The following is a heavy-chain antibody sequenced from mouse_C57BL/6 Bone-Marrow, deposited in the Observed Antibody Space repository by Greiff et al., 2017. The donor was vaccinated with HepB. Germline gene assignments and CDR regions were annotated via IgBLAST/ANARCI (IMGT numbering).Heavy chain of an antibody. J-gene: IGHJ3*01. Sequence: EVKLMESGAELVRPGASVKLSCTASGFNIKDDYMHWVKQRPEQGLEWIGWIDPENGDTEYASKFQGKATITADTSSNTAYLQLSSLTSEDTAVYYCHCDVRVPWFAYWGQGTLVTVSA. CDR3: HCDVRVPWFAY. V-gene: IGHV14-4*01. CDR1: GFNIKDDY. CDR2: IDPENGDT.